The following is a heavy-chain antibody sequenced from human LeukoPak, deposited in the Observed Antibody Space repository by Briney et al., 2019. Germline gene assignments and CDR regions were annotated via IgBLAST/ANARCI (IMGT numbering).Heavy chain of an antibody. J-gene: IGHJ4*02. Sequence: ETLSLTCTVSGGSISSYYWSWIRQPPGKGLEWIGYIFYSGSTNYNPSLKSRVTISVDTSKNQFSLKLSSVTAADTAVYYCARGEWDLLFDYWGQGTLVTVSS. V-gene: IGHV4-59*01. CDR1: GGSISSYY. D-gene: IGHD1-26*01. CDR2: IFYSGST. CDR3: ARGEWDLLFDY.